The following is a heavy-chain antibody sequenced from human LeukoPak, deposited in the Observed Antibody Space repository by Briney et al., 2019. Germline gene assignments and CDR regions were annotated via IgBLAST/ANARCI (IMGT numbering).Heavy chain of an antibody. V-gene: IGHV3-7*01. Sequence: GGSLRLSCAASGFRFSRYWMSWVRQAPGKGLEWVASINQGESMIWYVDSVKGRFTISRDNANNLLFLQMNYMRAEDTAVYYCARDGNLLWFGDPQPFDYWGQGTLVTVSS. J-gene: IGHJ4*02. CDR3: ARDGNLLWFGDPQPFDY. D-gene: IGHD3-10*01. CDR2: INQGESMI. CDR1: GFRFSRYW.